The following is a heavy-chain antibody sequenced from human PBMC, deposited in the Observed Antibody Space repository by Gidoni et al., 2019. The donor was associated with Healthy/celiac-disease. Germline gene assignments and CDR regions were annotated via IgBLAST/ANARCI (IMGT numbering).Heavy chain of an antibody. J-gene: IGHJ4*02. CDR1: GFTFSSYW. Sequence: EVQLVESGGGLVQPGGSLRLSCAASGFTFSSYWMSWVRQAPGKGLEWVANIKQDGSEKYYVDSVKGRFTISRDNAKNSLYLQMNSLRAEDTAVYYCARLGTLGAVAGRGYYFDYWGQGTLVTVSS. V-gene: IGHV3-7*03. D-gene: IGHD6-19*01. CDR2: IKQDGSEK. CDR3: ARLGTLGAVAGRGYYFDY.